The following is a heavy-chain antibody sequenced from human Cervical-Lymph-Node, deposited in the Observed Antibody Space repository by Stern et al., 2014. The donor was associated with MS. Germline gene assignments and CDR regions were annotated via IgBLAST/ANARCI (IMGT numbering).Heavy chain of an antibody. CDR2: SWSDGTKE. CDR1: GFTFSGYG. V-gene: IGHV3-33*01. D-gene: IGHD6-13*01. J-gene: IGHJ4*02. CDR3: ARDDRTSWYGGMPH. Sequence: VQLVESGGGAVQPGRSLRLSCATSGFTFSGYGMDWVRQATGKGLEWVAISWSDGTKEDYADSVKGRFTISRDNSKNTLYLQMTSLRAEDTAVYYCARDDRTSWYGGMPHWGQGTLVTVSS.